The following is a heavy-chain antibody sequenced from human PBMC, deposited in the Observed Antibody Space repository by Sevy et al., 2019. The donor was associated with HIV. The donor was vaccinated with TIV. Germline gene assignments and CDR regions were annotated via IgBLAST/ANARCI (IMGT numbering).Heavy chain of an antibody. D-gene: IGHD2-15*01. CDR1: GFNFRNYS. CDR3: ARPYCSGDDCYSELDY. CDR2: ISGGSGTI. V-gene: IGHV3-48*02. J-gene: IGHJ4*02. Sequence: GGSLRLSCAASGFNFRNYSMTWVRQAPGKGLDWVSYISGGSGTIHYADSVKDRFTISRDNAKNSLFLQMNSLRDEDTAIYYCARPYCSGDDCYSELDYWGQGILVTVSS.